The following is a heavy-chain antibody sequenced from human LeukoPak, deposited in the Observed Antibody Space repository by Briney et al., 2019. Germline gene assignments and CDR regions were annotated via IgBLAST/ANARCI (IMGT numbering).Heavy chain of an antibody. V-gene: IGHV3-74*01. CDR3: ARGRPHGNDY. Sequence: GGSLRLSCAASGFTFSSYWMNWVRKAPGKGLVWVSRIASDGSSTTYADSVKGRFSISRDNAKNTLYLQMNSLRVEDTAVYYCARGRPHGNDYWGRGTLVTVSS. CDR1: GFTFSSYW. J-gene: IGHJ4*02. D-gene: IGHD4-23*01. CDR2: IASDGSST.